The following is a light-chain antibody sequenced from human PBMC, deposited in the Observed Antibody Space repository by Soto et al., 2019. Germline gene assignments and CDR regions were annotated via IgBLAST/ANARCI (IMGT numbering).Light chain of an antibody. CDR3: QQYNNWPPGT. Sequence: EIVMTQSPATLSVSPGERATLSCRASQSVSSNLVWYQQKPGQAPRLLIYGASTRATGIPARFSGSGSGTEFTLTIKSLQSEDFAVYYCQQYNNWPPGTFGRGTTVDIK. V-gene: IGKV3-15*01. CDR2: GAS. J-gene: IGKJ1*01. CDR1: QSVSSN.